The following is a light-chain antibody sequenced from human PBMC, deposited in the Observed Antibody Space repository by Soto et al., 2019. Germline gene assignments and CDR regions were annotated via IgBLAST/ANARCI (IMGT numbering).Light chain of an antibody. Sequence: DIQMTQSPSYMSASVGDRVTITCRASQSISSYLNWYQQKPGKAPKLLIYAASSLQSGVPSRFSGSGSGTDFTLTISRLEPEDFAVYYCQQYGSSPLTFGGGTKVDIK. CDR2: AAS. V-gene: IGKV1-39*02. CDR1: QSISSY. J-gene: IGKJ4*01. CDR3: QQYGSSPLT.